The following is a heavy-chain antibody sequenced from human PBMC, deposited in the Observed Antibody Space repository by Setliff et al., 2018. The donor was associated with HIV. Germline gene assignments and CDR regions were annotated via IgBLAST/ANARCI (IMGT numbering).Heavy chain of an antibody. D-gene: IGHD3-9*01. Sequence: ASVKVSCKASGYTFTGYSMHWVRQAPGQGREWMGWINPNSGGTNYAQKFQGRVTMTRDTSISKVYMELSSLRSDDTALYFCARGAEDLAINPPSFDYYFDYWGQGTPVTVSS. CDR2: INPNSGGT. CDR1: GYTFTGYS. J-gene: IGHJ4*02. CDR3: ARGAEDLAINPPSFDYYFDY. V-gene: IGHV1-2*02.